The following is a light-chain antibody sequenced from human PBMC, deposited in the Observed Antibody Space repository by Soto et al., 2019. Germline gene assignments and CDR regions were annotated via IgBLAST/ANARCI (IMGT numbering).Light chain of an antibody. J-gene: IGKJ1*01. V-gene: IGKV4-1*01. CDR1: QSVLYSSNNKNY. CDR2: WAS. Sequence: DIVMTQSPDSLAVSLGERATINCKSSQSVLYSSNNKNYLAWYQQKPGQPPKLLIYWASTRESGVPDRFSGSGSGTDFTLTISSVQAEDVAVYYCQEYYDAPQNFGQGTKVEIK. CDR3: QEYYDAPQN.